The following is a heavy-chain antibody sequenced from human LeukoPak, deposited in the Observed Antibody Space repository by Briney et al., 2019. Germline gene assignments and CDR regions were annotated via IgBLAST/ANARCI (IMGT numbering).Heavy chain of an antibody. J-gene: IGHJ4*02. CDR3: ARAMYSSSWLGGY. V-gene: IGHV3-33*01. CDR2: IWYDGSNK. CDR1: GFTFSSYG. D-gene: IGHD6-13*01. Sequence: GGSLRLSCAASGFTFSSYGMHWVRQAPGKGLEWVAVIWYDGSNKYYADSVKGRFTISRDNSKNTLYLQMNSLRAEDTAVYYCARAMYSSSWLGGYWGRGTLVTVSS.